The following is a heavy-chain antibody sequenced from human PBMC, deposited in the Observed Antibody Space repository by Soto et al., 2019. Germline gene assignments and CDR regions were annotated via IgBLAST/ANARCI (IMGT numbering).Heavy chain of an antibody. Sequence: EVQLLESGGGLVQPGGSLRLSCAASGFTFSSYAMSWFRQVPGKGLEWVSAISGSGGSTYYADSVKGRFTISRDNSKNTLYLQMNSVRTEDTAVYYCAKGSSGWPLIDNWFHPWGQGTLVTVSS. CDR3: AKGSSGWPLIDNWFHP. CDR1: GFTFSSYA. CDR2: ISGSGGST. J-gene: IGHJ5*02. D-gene: IGHD6-19*01. V-gene: IGHV3-23*01.